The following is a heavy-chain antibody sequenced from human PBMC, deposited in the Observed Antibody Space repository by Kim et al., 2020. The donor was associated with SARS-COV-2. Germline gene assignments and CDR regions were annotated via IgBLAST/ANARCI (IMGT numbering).Heavy chain of an antibody. V-gene: IGHV3-30-3*01. D-gene: IGHD3-10*01. CDR1: GFTFSSCA. CDR3: AGDPWSRLRGLTYSYYGMDV. CDR2: ISYDGSNK. J-gene: IGHJ6*04. Sequence: GGSLRLSCAASGFTFSSCAIHWVRQAPGKGLEWVAVISYDGSNKNYADSVKGRFTISRDNSKNTLYLQMNRLRAKDTALYYCAGDPWSRLRGLTYSYYGMDVWGKGTTVTVS.